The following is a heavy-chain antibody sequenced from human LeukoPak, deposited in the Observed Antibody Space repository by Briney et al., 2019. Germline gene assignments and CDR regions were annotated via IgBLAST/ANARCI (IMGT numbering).Heavy chain of an antibody. CDR2: INYSGNN. V-gene: IGHV4-59*08. CDR3: ARQNDFDI. CDR1: GGSISGDH. Sequence: KASETLSLTCTVSGGSISGDHWNWIPQPPGKGLEWIGNINYSGNNNYNPSLKSQVITTVASTKNPYSLKLSSVTAADTAVYYCARQNDFDIWGQGTMVTASS. J-gene: IGHJ3*02.